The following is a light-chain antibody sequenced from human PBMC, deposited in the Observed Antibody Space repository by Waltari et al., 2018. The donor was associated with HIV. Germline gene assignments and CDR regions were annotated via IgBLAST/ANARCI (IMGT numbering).Light chain of an antibody. CDR1: QTVLYSSDNSDY. Sequence: DIVLTQSPDSMAVSLGERATVNCTSSQTVLYSSDNSDYLAWYQVRPGQPPQLLIYWASTRQSGVPDRFSGSVSGTHFTLTISGLQAEDVAIYYCQQYYTTPQSFGQGTRLEI. V-gene: IGKV4-1*01. J-gene: IGKJ2*03. CDR2: WAS. CDR3: QQYYTTPQS.